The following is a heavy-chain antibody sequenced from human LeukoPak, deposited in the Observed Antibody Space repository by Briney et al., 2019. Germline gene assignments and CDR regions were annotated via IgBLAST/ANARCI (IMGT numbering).Heavy chain of an antibody. J-gene: IGHJ4*02. CDR3: ARGRPQGNDY. V-gene: IGHV3-74*01. CDR1: GFTFSSYW. D-gene: IGHD4-23*01. CDR2: IASDGSST. Sequence: RSGGSLRLSCAASGFTFSSYWMNWVRQAPGKGLVWVSRIASDGSSTTYADSVKGRFSISRDNAKNTLYLQMNSLRVEDTAVYYCARGRPQGNDYWGQGTLVTVSS.